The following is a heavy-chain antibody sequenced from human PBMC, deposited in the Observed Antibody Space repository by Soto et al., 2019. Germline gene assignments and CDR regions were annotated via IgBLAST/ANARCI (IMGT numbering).Heavy chain of an antibody. V-gene: IGHV3-30*18. CDR2: ISYDGSNK. CDR3: AKHYYDSSGSDY. J-gene: IGHJ4*02. Sequence: QVQLVESGGGVVQPGRSLRLSCAASGFTFSSYGMHWVRQAPGKGLEWVAVISYDGSNKYYADSVKGRFTISRDNSKNTLYLQMNSLRAEDTAVYYCAKHYYDSSGSDYWGQGTLVTVSS. CDR1: GFTFSSYG. D-gene: IGHD3-22*01.